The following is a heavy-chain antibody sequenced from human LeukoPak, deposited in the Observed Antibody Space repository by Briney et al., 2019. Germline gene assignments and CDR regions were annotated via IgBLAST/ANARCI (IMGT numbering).Heavy chain of an antibody. Sequence: GGSLRLSCAASGFTFSSYVMSWVRQAPGKGLEWVSAISGSDDSTYYADPVKGRFTISRDNSKNTLYLQMNSLRAEDTAVYYCATDSPIAVASDYWGQGTLVTVSS. CDR2: ISGSDDST. V-gene: IGHV3-23*01. CDR3: ATDSPIAVASDY. D-gene: IGHD6-19*01. J-gene: IGHJ4*02. CDR1: GFTFSSYV.